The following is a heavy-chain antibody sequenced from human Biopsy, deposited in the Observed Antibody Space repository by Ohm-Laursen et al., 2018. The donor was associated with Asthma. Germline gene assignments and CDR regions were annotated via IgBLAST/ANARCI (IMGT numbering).Heavy chain of an antibody. V-gene: IGHV3-33*08. CDR1: GVNVANNY. CDR3: ARAKSGSFYSPADY. D-gene: IGHD1-26*01. CDR2: IWYDGSIK. Sequence: SLRLSCTASGVNVANNYMTWVRQAPGKGLEWVAVIWYDGSIKYYADSVKGRFSISRDNSKNTLYLQMNSLRVEDTAVFYCARAKSGSFYSPADYWGQGTLVTVSS. J-gene: IGHJ4*02.